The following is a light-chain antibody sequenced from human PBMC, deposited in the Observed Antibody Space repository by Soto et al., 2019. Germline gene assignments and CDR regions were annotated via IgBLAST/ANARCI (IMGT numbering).Light chain of an antibody. Sequence: IQLTQSPSSLSASVGDRVTITCRASPAIASFLAWYQQKPGTAPKLLIYGASTLQSGVPSRFSGSRSGTDYTLTIASLQTEDSAPYYCQQLNGSPWTFGQGTKVDIK. CDR3: QQLNGSPWT. J-gene: IGKJ1*01. V-gene: IGKV1-9*01. CDR1: PAIASF. CDR2: GAS.